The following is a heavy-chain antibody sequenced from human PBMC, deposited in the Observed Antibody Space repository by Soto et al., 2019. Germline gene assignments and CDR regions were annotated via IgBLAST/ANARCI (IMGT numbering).Heavy chain of an antibody. CDR1: GDSISSSTYY. CDR3: ARHVTTVTTTYWYFDL. D-gene: IGHD4-17*01. Sequence: QLQLQESGPGLVEPSETLSLTCIVSGDSISSSTYYWGWIRQPPGKGLEWIGSVFYRGKPYHNPSLKSRVAISVDPSTNRFSLKLSSVTAADTAVYYCARHVTTVTTTYWYFDLWGRGTLVTVSS. CDR2: VFYRGKP. J-gene: IGHJ2*01. V-gene: IGHV4-39*01.